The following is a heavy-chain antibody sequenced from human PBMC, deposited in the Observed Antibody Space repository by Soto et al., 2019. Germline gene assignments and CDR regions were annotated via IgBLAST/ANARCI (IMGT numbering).Heavy chain of an antibody. D-gene: IGHD3-22*01. Sequence: GGSLRLSCAASGFTFSSYAMSWVRQAPGKGLEWVSAISGSGGSTYYADSVKGRFTISRDNSKNTLYLQMNSLRAEDTAVYYCAKDYYASSGYYPDAFDIWGQGTMVTVSS. CDR3: AKDYYASSGYYPDAFDI. CDR2: ISGSGGST. CDR1: GFTFSSYA. V-gene: IGHV3-23*01. J-gene: IGHJ3*02.